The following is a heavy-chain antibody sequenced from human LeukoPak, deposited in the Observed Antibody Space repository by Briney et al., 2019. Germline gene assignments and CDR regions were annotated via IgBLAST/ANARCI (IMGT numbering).Heavy chain of an antibody. V-gene: IGHV4-38-2*02. J-gene: IGHJ4*02. CDR3: ARGRRRVAAATFDY. CDR1: GYSISSGHY. CDR2: IYHGETT. Sequence: PSETLSLTCTVSGYSISSGHYWGWIRQPPGKGLEWIGSIYHGETTYYNPSLKTRLTISLDTSKNQFSLRLSSVTAADTAVYYCARGRRRVAAATFDYWGQGTLVTVSS. D-gene: IGHD6-13*01.